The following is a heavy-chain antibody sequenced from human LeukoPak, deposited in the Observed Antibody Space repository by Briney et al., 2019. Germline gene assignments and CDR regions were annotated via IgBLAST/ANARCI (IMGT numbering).Heavy chain of an antibody. CDR3: ARDGDTLDY. D-gene: IGHD4-17*01. V-gene: IGHV3-30-3*01. J-gene: IGHJ4*02. CDR1: GFTFSTFD. CDR2: ISDDGSNK. Sequence: PGRSLRLSCAASGFTFSTFDMHWVRQAPGKGLEWVAVISDDGSNKYYADSVKGRFTISRDNSKNTLYLQMNSLRAEDTAVYYCARDGDTLDYWGQGTLVTVSS.